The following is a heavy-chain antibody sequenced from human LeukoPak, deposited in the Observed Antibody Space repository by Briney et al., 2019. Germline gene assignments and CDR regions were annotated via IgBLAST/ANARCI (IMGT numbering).Heavy chain of an antibody. J-gene: IGHJ4*02. CDR1: GFTFSSYA. Sequence: GGSLRLSCVASGFTFSSYAMTRFRQAPGKGLEWVSSFSGGDGSPYHADSVKGRFTISRDNSKSTLYLQMNSLRAEDTAIYYCAKNGWLRSSGLWGDYWGQGALVTVSS. V-gene: IGHV3-23*01. CDR3: AKNGWLRSSGLWGDY. D-gene: IGHD5-12*01. CDR2: FSGGDGSP.